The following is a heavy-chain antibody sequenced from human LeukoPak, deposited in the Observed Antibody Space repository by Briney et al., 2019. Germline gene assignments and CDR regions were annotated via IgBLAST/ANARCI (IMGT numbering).Heavy chain of an antibody. D-gene: IGHD3-16*01. CDR1: GFTFRSYD. CDR2: ISGSGGNT. V-gene: IGHV3-23*01. J-gene: IGHJ4*02. Sequence: PGGSLRLSCAASGFTFRSYDMNWVRQAPGKGLECVSTISGSGGNTYYADSVKGRFTISRDNSKNLVYLQVNSLRDEDTAVYYCSKGRWGDTWGQGTLVTVSS. CDR3: SKGRWGDT.